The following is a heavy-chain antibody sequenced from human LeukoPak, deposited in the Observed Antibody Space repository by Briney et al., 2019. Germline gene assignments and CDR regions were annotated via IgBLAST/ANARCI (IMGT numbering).Heavy chain of an antibody. D-gene: IGHD1-1*01. CDR1: GFTFSSYS. CDR2: ISSSSSYI. Sequence: GGSLRLSCAASGFTFSSYSMNWVRQAPGKGLEWVSSISSSSSYIYYADSVKGRFTISRDNAKNSLYLQMNSLRAEDTAVYYCARDGPSRYLGSSRYYYYMDVWGKGTTVTVSS. V-gene: IGHV3-21*01. J-gene: IGHJ6*03. CDR3: ARDGPSRYLGSSRYYYYMDV.